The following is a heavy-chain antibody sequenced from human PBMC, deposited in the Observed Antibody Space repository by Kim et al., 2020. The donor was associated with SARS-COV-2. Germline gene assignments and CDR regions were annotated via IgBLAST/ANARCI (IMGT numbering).Heavy chain of an antibody. Sequence: ASVKVSCKASGYTFTSYGISWVRQAPGQGLEWMGWISAYNGNTNYAQKLQGRVTMTTDTSTSTAYMELRSLRSDDTAVYYCATVPLGYCSSTSCYTLVYWGQGTLVTVSS. D-gene: IGHD2-2*02. CDR1: GYTFTSYG. V-gene: IGHV1-18*04. CDR3: ATVPLGYCSSTSCYTLVY. CDR2: ISAYNGNT. J-gene: IGHJ4*02.